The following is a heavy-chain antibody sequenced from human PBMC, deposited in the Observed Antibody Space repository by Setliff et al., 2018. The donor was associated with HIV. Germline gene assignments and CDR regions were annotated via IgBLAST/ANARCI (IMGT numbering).Heavy chain of an antibody. CDR2: IYYSGST. CDR3: ARDQKVYYYDSSDAFDI. V-gene: IGHV4-30-4*08. D-gene: IGHD3-22*01. J-gene: IGHJ3*02. Sequence: PSETLSLTCTVSGGSISSGDYYWGWIRQPPGKGLEWIGYIYYSGSTYYNPSLKSRVTISVDTSKNQFSLKLSSVTAADTAVYYCARDQKVYYYDSSDAFDIWGQGTMVTVSS. CDR1: GGSISSGDYY.